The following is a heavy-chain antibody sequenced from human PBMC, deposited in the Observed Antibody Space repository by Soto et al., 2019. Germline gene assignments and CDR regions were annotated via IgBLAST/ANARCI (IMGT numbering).Heavy chain of an antibody. Sequence: EVQLVQSGAELKKPGGSLKISCKGSGYSFTNYWIGWVRQMPGKGLEWMGIIYPDDSDTRYGPSFQGQVTISADKPISTAYLQWNSLKASDTAMYYCARRAVGIGAAGFYFDFWGQGTLVTVSS. D-gene: IGHD6-13*01. CDR2: IYPDDSDT. V-gene: IGHV5-51*04. CDR1: GYSFTNYW. J-gene: IGHJ4*02. CDR3: ARRAVGIGAAGFYFDF.